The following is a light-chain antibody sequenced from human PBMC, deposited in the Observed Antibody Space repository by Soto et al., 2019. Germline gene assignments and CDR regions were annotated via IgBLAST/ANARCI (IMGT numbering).Light chain of an antibody. CDR3: ATWDDSLNGVV. CDR2: SNN. V-gene: IGLV1-44*01. CDR1: SSNIGSNT. Sequence: QSVLTQPPSASATPGQRVTISCSGSSSNIGSNTVSWYQQLPGTAPKLLIYSNNLRPSGVPDRFSGSKSGTSASLAISGLQSEDEADYYCATWDDSLNGVVFGGGTKVTVL. J-gene: IGLJ2*01.